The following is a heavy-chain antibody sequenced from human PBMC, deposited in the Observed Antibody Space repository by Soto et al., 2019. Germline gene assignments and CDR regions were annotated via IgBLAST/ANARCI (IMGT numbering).Heavy chain of an antibody. J-gene: IGHJ3*02. V-gene: IGHV3-23*01. Sequence: GGSLRLSCAGSGSTFTDFTMTWVRQAPGKGLEWVSAISGDGLSTYYAGSVKGRFTISRDNSKTTLYLQMNSLRAEDTAVYYCARRPDAFDIWGRGTMVTVSS. CDR3: ARRPDAFDI. CDR1: GSTFTDFT. CDR2: ISGDGLST.